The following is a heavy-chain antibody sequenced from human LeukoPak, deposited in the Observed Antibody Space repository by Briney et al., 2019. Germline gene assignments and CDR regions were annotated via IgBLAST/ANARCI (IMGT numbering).Heavy chain of an antibody. J-gene: IGHJ4*02. CDR3: AKTVVITTFFYGFDY. Sequence: PGGSLRLSCAASGFTFSSYAMSWVRQAPGNWLEWVSAISGSGGSTYYADSVKGRFTISRDDSKNTLYLQMNSLRAEDTAVYYCAKTVVITTFFYGFDYWGQGTLVTVSS. CDR2: ISGSGGST. D-gene: IGHD3-22*01. CDR1: GFTFSSYA. V-gene: IGHV3-23*01.